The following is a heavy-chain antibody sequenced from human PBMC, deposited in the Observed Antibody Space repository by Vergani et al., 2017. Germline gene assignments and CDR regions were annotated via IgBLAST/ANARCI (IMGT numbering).Heavy chain of an antibody. J-gene: IGHJ4*02. V-gene: IGHV3-21*01. CDR3: AGEGMVRGVYFDY. CDR1: GFTFSSYS. D-gene: IGHD3-10*01. CDR2: ISSSSSYI. Sequence: EVQLVESGGGLVKPGGSLRLSCAASGFTFSSYSMNWVRQAPGKGLEWVSSISSSSSYIYYADSVKGRFTISRDNAKNSLYLQMNSLRAEDTAVYYCAGEGMVRGVYFDYWGQGTLVTVSS.